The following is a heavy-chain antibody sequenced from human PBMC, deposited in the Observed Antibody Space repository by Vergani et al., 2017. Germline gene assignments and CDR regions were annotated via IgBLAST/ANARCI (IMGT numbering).Heavy chain of an antibody. D-gene: IGHD6-13*01. J-gene: IGHJ4*01. CDR1: GFSFSSFG. CDR3: TTGFPGSSWSTY. Sequence: VQLVESVGGVVQPGRSLRLSCAASGFSFSSFGFHWVRQAPGKGLEWVGFVRNKEDGGTPEHAASVKGRFTISRDDSKAIAYLQMNSLKTEDTAVYYCTTGFPGSSWSTYWGQGTLVTVSS. V-gene: IGHV3-49*04. CDR2: VRNKEDGGTP.